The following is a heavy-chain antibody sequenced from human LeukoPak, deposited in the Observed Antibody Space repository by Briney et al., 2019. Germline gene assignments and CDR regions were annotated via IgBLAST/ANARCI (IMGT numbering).Heavy chain of an antibody. V-gene: IGHV3-23*01. Sequence: GGSLRLSCAASGLTFSSYAMSWVRQAPGKGLEWVSPISSSGGSTYYADSVKGRFTISRDNSQNTLYLQMNSLRAEDTAVYYCAKDRSGGGDYYFGMDVWGPGTTVTVSS. CDR1: GLTFSSYA. CDR2: ISSSGGST. CDR3: AKDRSGGGDYYFGMDV. J-gene: IGHJ6*02. D-gene: IGHD6-19*01.